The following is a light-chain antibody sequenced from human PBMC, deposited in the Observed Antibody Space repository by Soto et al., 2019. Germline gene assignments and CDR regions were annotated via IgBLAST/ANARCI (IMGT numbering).Light chain of an antibody. CDR3: QSYDSSLSGWV. J-gene: IGLJ3*02. CDR1: SSNIGAGYD. Sequence: QSVLTQPPSVSGAPGQRVTISCTGSSSNIGAGYDVHWYQQLPGTAPNLLIYGNNNRPSGVPDRFSGSKSGTSASLAITGLQAEDEADYYCQSYDSSLSGWVFGGGTKVTVL. CDR2: GNN. V-gene: IGLV1-40*01.